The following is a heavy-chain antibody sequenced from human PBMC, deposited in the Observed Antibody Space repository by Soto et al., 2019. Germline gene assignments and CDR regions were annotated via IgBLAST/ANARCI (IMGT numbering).Heavy chain of an antibody. CDR1: GYTFTNYG. V-gene: IGHV1-18*01. J-gene: IGHJ4*01. D-gene: IGHD6-6*01. CDR3: SRGTSIPASGDY. Sequence: ASVKVSCKASGYTFTNYGINGVRQAPGQGLEWLGWVSAYNGERRYAQRVQARVIMTTDTSTTTAYMELRSLRSDDTAVYYCSRGTSIPASGDYWGQGTLVTVSS. CDR2: VSAYNGER.